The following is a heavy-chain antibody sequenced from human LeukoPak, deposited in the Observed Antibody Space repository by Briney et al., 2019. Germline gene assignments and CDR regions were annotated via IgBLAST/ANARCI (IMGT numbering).Heavy chain of an antibody. Sequence: SVKVSCKASGGTFSSYAISWVRQAPGQGLEWMGGIIPIFGTANYAQKFQGRVTITTDESTSTAYMELSSLRSEDTAVYYCARSPRRAKYYYYMDVWGKGTTVTVSS. V-gene: IGHV1-69*05. CDR3: ARSPRRAKYYYYMDV. J-gene: IGHJ6*03. CDR1: GGTFSSYA. CDR2: IIPIFGTA.